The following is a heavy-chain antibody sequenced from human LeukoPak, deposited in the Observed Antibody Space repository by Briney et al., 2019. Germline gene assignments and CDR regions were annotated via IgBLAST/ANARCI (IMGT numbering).Heavy chain of an antibody. V-gene: IGHV3-23*01. CDR1: GFTFSSYA. CDR2: ISASGGST. CDR3: ARDYVSGGFGP. J-gene: IGHJ5*02. Sequence: GGSLRLSCAASGFTFSSYAMSWVRQAPKKGLEWVSVISASGGSTNYADSVKGRVTISRDNSKNTLYLQMNSLRAEDTAVYYCARDYVSGGFGPWGQGTLVTVSS. D-gene: IGHD3-10*01.